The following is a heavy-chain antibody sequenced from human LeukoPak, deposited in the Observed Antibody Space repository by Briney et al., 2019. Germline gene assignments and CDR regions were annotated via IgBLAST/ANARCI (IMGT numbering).Heavy chain of an antibody. J-gene: IGHJ4*02. CDR1: GYTFTSYY. V-gene: IGHV1-46*01. CDR3: ARGDMENYFDY. Sequence: GASVKVSCKASGYTFTSYYMHWVRQAPGQGLEWMGIINPSGGSTSYARKFQGRVTMTRDMSTSTVYMELSSLRSEDTAVYYCARGDMENYFDYWGQGTLVTVSS. CDR2: INPSGGST. D-gene: IGHD2-15*01.